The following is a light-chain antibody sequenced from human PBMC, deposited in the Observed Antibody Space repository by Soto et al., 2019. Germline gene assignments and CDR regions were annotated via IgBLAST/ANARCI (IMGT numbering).Light chain of an antibody. V-gene: IGLV2-14*03. Sequence: QSALTQPASVSGSPGQSITISCTGTSSDVGGYNYVSWYQQHPGKAPKLMIYDVSNRPSGVSNRFSGSKSGNTASLTISGRQDADEDEYYCSSYKSTNTVVFGGGTQLTVL. CDR3: SSYKSTNTVV. CDR2: DVS. CDR1: SSDVGGYNY. J-gene: IGLJ2*01.